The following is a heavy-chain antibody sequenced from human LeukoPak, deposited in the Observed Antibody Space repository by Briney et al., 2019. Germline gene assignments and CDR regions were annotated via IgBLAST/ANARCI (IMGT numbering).Heavy chain of an antibody. CDR1: GFTVSSNY. CDR2: IYSGGGT. D-gene: IGHD5-24*01. CDR3: AKDPPRWLRQNDY. V-gene: IGHV3-53*01. J-gene: IGHJ4*02. Sequence: GGSLRLSCAVSGFTVSSNYMSWVRQAPGKGLEWVSLIYSGGGTYYADSVRGRFTISRDDSKNTLYLQMNSLRAEDTAVYYCAKDPPRWLRQNDYWGQGTLVTVSS.